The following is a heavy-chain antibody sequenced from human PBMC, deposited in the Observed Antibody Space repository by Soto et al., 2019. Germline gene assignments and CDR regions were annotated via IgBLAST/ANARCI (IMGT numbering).Heavy chain of an antibody. D-gene: IGHD4-17*01. CDR2: IYYTGST. CDR3: ARVNYGDYMLYYFDF. V-gene: IGHV4-59*01. Sequence: SETLSLTCAVSGGAISPYYWSWIRQPPGKGLEWIGHIYYTGSTDYNPSLKSRVTISVDTSRKQFSLKLTSVTAADTAVYYCARVNYGDYMLYYFDFWGQGTLVTVSS. CDR1: GGAISPYY. J-gene: IGHJ4*02.